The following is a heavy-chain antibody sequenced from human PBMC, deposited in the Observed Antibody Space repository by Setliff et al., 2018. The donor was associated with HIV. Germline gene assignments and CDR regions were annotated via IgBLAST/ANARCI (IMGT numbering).Heavy chain of an antibody. D-gene: IGHD2-15*01. J-gene: IGHJ3*02. V-gene: IGHV4-34*01. CDR1: GGSFSGYS. CDR2: INHSGST. CDR3: ARGGPWAVGTPKRAFDI. Sequence: SETLSLTCAVYGGSFSGYSWTWIRQPPGKGLEWIGEINHSGSTKYNPSLKSRVTISVDTSKNQFSLKLSSVTAADTAVYYCARGGPWAVGTPKRAFDIWGQGTMVTVSS.